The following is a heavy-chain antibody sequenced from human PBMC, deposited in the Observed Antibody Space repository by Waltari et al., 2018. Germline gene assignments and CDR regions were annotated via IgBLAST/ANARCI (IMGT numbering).Heavy chain of an antibody. V-gene: IGHV3-21*04. CDR2: ISSSRSYI. Sequence: EVQLVESGGGLVKPGGSLRLSCAASGFTFSSYSMNWVRQAPGKGLEWVSCISSSRSYIYYADSVKGRFTISRDNSKNTLYLQMNSLRAEDTAVYYCAKDMDTAMVTYFDYWGQGTLVTASS. CDR3: AKDMDTAMVTYFDY. J-gene: IGHJ4*02. D-gene: IGHD5-18*01. CDR1: GFTFSSYS.